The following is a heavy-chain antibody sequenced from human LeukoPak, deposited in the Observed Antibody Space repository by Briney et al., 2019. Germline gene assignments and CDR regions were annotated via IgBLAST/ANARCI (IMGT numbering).Heavy chain of an antibody. CDR1: GYTFTSYY. CDR2: INPSGGST. J-gene: IGHJ4*02. D-gene: IGHD6-13*01. CDR3: ARAAAHALYYFDY. V-gene: IGHV1-46*01. Sequence: GASVKVSCKASGYTFTSYYMHWVRQAPGQGLEWTGIINPSGGSTSYAQEFQGRVTITRDTSASTAYMELSSLRSEDMAVYYCARAAAHALYYFDYWGQGTLVTVSS.